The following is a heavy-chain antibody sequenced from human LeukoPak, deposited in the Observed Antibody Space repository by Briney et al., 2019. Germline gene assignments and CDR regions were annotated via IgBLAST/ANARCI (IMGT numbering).Heavy chain of an antibody. J-gene: IGHJ3*02. CDR2: IYYSGST. Sequence: SETLSLTCTVSGGSISSYYWSWIRQPPGKGLEWIGYIYYSGSTNYNPSLKSRVTISVDTSKNQFSLKLSSVTAADTAVYYCARDRTTRGSAFDIWGQGTMVTVSS. V-gene: IGHV4-59*01. D-gene: IGHD1-1*01. CDR3: ARDRTTRGSAFDI. CDR1: GGSISSYY.